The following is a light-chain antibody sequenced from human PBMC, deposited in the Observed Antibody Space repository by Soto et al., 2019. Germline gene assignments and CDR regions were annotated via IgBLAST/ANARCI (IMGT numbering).Light chain of an antibody. V-gene: IGLV2-14*01. CDR3: SSYTSSSTVV. J-gene: IGLJ2*01. CDR2: EVT. CDR1: SSDVGGYNY. Sequence: QSALTQPASVSGSPGQSITISFTGTSSDVGGYNYVSWYQQHPGKAPKLMIYEVTKRPSGVSNRFSGSKSGNTASLTISGLQAEDEGDDYCSSYTSSSTVVFGGGTKLTVL.